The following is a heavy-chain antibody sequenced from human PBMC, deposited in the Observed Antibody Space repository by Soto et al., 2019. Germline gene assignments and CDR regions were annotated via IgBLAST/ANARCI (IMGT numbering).Heavy chain of an antibody. Sequence: EVQLVESGGGLVQPGGSLRLSCAASGFTFSNYWMYWVRQAPGKGLEWVSRINSDGSVSSYADSVKGRLTISRDNVKNTLYLQMDSLRAEDTAVYYCARREFVGGTCYSLAGSFYYYMDVWGKGTTVTVFS. CDR1: GFTFSNYW. CDR2: INSDGSVS. J-gene: IGHJ6*03. D-gene: IGHD2-15*01. V-gene: IGHV3-74*02. CDR3: ARREFVGGTCYSLAGSFYYYMDV.